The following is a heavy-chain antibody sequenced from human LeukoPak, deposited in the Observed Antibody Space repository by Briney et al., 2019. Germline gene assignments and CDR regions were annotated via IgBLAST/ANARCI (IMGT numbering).Heavy chain of an antibody. Sequence: SETLSLTCTVSGGSISSYYWSWIRQPPGKGLEWSGYIYYSGSTNYNPSLKSRVTISVDTSKNQFSLKLSSVTAAGTAVYYCARGVVPAAMEGFDYWGQGTLVTVSS. CDR1: GGSISSYY. CDR3: ARGVVPAAMEGFDY. J-gene: IGHJ4*02. V-gene: IGHV4-59*01. D-gene: IGHD2-2*01. CDR2: IYYSGST.